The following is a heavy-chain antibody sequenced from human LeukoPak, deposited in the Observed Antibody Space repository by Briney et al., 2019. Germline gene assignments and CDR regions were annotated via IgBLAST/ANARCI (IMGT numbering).Heavy chain of an antibody. CDR1: GYTFTAHY. J-gene: IGHJ2*01. Sequence: GASVMVSCRASGYTFTAHYIHWGRQAPGQGLEWMGWIDPNGGGTNYAQKFLGSVTMTGDTSINTAFMELTRLRSDDTAIYYCARGRGTTMVRGVITNYFDLWGRGSLVTVS. D-gene: IGHD3-10*01. CDR3: ARGRGTTMVRGVITNYFDL. CDR2: IDPNGGGT. V-gene: IGHV1-2*02.